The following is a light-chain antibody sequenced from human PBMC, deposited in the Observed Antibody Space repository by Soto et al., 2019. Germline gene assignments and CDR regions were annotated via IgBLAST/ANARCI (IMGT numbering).Light chain of an antibody. CDR3: HQYATPPQT. CDR1: QSVPKNY. CDR2: GPS. V-gene: IGKV3-20*01. J-gene: IGKJ1*01. Sequence: EIVLTQSPGTLSLSPGERATLSCRASQSVPKNYLAWYQHKPGQAPRLLIHGPSSRATGIPDRFSGSGSGTDFTLSISRLEPEDFAVYYCHQYATPPQTFGQGTKVEIK.